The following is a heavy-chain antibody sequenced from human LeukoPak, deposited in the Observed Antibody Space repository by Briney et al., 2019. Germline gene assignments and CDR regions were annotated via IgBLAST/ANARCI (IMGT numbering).Heavy chain of an antibody. J-gene: IGHJ4*02. V-gene: IGHV3-30*04. CDR3: ARGPRMTTVTTRPLRRGDRGTIDY. Sequence: QPGGSLRLSCAASGFTFSSYVIHWVRQAPGKGLEWVAVISYDGSNKYYADSVKGRFTISRDNSKNTLYLQMNSLRAEDTAVYYCARGPRMTTVTTRPLRRGDRGTIDYWGQGTLVTVSS. D-gene: IGHD4-17*01. CDR1: GFTFSSYV. CDR2: ISYDGSNK.